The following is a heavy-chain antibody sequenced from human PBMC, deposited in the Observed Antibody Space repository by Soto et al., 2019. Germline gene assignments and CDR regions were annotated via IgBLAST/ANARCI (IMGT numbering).Heavy chain of an antibody. CDR1: GFTVSSNY. CDR2: IYSGGST. J-gene: IGHJ4*02. CDR3: AREDYYDSSGYYGY. V-gene: IGHV3-53*01. D-gene: IGHD3-22*01. Sequence: GGSLRLSCAASGFTVSSNYMSWVRQAPGKGLEWVSVIYSGGSTYYADSVKGRFTISRDNSKSTLYLQMNSLRAEDTAVYYCAREDYYDSSGYYGYWGQGTLVTVSS.